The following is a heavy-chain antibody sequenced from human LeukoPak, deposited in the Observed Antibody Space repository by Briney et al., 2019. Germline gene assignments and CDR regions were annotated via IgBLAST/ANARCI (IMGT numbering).Heavy chain of an antibody. V-gene: IGHV3-23*01. Sequence: PSETLSLTCSVSGGSISSYYWSWVRQAPGKGLEWVSSISSSGGGTYYADSVKGRFTISRDNSKNTLSLQMNSLKAEDTAVYYCAKINSGSYTDYWGQGTLVTVSS. CDR2: ISSSGGGT. CDR1: GGSISSYY. J-gene: IGHJ4*02. D-gene: IGHD1-26*01. CDR3: AKINSGSYTDY.